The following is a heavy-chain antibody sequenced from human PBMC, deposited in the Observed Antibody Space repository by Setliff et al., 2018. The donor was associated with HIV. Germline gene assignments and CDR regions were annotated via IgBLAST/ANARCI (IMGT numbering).Heavy chain of an antibody. J-gene: IGHJ4*02. Sequence: PSETLSLTCTVSGGSISSHYWSWIRQPPGKGLEWIGYIYYSGSTNYNPSLKSRDTISVDTSKNQFSLKLSSVTAADTAVYYCARRFYGSIAAASDFDCWGQGTLVTVSS. V-gene: IGHV4-59*11. CDR3: ARRFYGSIAAASDFDC. D-gene: IGHD6-13*01. CDR1: GGSISSHY. CDR2: IYYSGST.